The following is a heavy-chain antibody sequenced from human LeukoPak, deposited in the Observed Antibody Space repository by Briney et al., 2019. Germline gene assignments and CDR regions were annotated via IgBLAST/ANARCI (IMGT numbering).Heavy chain of an antibody. D-gene: IGHD5-12*01. CDR1: GFTFSRFW. CDR3: ARDGTYTGYDPDFDI. V-gene: IGHV3-7*04. J-gene: IGHJ4*02. Sequence: GGSLRLSCAASGFTFSRFWMSWVRQAPGKGLEWVANINQDGSEKYYVDSVKGRFTISRDNAKNSLYLQMNSLRAEDTAVFYCARDGTYTGYDPDFDIWGQGTLVTVSS. CDR2: INQDGSEK.